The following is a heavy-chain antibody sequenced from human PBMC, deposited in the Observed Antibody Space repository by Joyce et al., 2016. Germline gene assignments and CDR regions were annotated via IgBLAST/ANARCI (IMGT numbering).Heavy chain of an antibody. J-gene: IGHJ5*02. V-gene: IGHV3-21*04. CDR1: GFTLRTFT. CDR3: AREIVATAFPPTGWFDR. CDR2: IDNGSTNI. Sequence: EVQLVESGGGLVKPGGSLRVSCAVSGFTLRTFTMNWVRQAPGKGLAWVSAIDNGSTNIYDADSVQGRFTISRDNAKNSLFLQMNSLRAEDTAIYYCAREIVATAFPPTGWFDRWGQGTLVTVSS. D-gene: IGHD2-15*01.